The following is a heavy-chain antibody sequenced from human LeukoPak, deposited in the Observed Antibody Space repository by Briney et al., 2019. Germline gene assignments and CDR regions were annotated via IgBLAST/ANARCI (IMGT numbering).Heavy chain of an antibody. V-gene: IGHV3-7*01. CDR2: IKRDGSET. Sequence: GGSLRRSGAASGFTFSSYWMSWVRQTPGKGLKWVANIKRDGSETYYVDAVEGRFTTSRDNAKNSLYLQMNSLGAEDTAVYYCARDSWLGELFNWYFDLWGRGNLVTVSS. J-gene: IGHJ2*01. D-gene: IGHD3-10*01. CDR1: GFTFSSYW. CDR3: ARDSWLGELFNWYFDL.